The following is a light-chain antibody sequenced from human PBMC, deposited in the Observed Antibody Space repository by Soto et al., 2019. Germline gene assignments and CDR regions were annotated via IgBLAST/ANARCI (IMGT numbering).Light chain of an antibody. CDR2: SNN. CDR3: AAWDDSLHVV. CDR1: SSNIGSNT. V-gene: IGLV1-44*01. Sequence: QSVLTQPPSASGTPGQRVTISCSGSSSNIGSNTVNWYQQLPGTAPKLLIYSNNQRPSGVLDRFSGSKSGTSASLAISGLQSEDEADYYCAAWDDSLHVVFGGGTKVTVL. J-gene: IGLJ2*01.